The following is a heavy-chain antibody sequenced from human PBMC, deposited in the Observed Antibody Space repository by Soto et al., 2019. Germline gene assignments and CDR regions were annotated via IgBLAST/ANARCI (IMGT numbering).Heavy chain of an antibody. Sequence: SVKVSCKASGGTSSSYAISWVRRAPGQGLEWMGGIIPIFGTANYAQKFQGRVTITADESTSTAYMELSSLRSEDTAVYYCARDQTPKHSSSWYEGRYYYGMDVWGQGTTVTVSS. V-gene: IGHV1-69*13. CDR2: IIPIFGTA. CDR1: GGTSSSYA. J-gene: IGHJ6*02. CDR3: ARDQTPKHSSSWYEGRYYYGMDV. D-gene: IGHD6-13*01.